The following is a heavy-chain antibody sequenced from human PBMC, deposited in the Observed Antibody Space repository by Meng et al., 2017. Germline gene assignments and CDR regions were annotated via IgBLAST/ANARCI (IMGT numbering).Heavy chain of an antibody. Sequence: GVGGNVVAPEKSLTRSCAGSGFILRNYARHWLRQAPGNGLEWVACITKNGSRKYYLGSVMGPLTISRENSKNTLYLEMNSMRSEDTALYYCARDFDYWGQGTLVTVSS. CDR3: ARDFDY. J-gene: IGHJ4*02. CDR2: ITKNGSRK. CDR1: GFILRNYA. V-gene: IGHV3-30*16.